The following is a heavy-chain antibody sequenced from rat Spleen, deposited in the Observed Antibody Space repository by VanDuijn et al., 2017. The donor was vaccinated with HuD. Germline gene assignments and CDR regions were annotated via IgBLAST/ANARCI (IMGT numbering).Heavy chain of an antibody. J-gene: IGHJ1*01. CDR1: GFTFSDYG. D-gene: IGHD4-3*01. CDR2: ISYDGSST. V-gene: IGHV5-29*01. Sequence: EVQLVESGGGLVQPGRSLKLSCAASGFTFSDYGVAWVRQAPTTGLEWVATISYDGSSTYYRDSVKGRFTISRDNAKSNLYLQMDSLRSEDTATYYCARHNSGYGYFDFWGPGTMVTVSS. CDR3: ARHNSGYGYFDF.